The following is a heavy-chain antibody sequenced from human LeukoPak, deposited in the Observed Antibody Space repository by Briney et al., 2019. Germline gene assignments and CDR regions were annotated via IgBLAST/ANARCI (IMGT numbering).Heavy chain of an antibody. CDR2: IYYSGST. CDR1: GGSISSSSYY. CDR3: ARHSRGEGTPSDY. J-gene: IGHJ4*02. D-gene: IGHD3-10*01. V-gene: IGHV4-39*01. Sequence: KASETLSLTCTVSGGSISSSSYYWGWIRQPPGKGLKWIGSIYYSGSTYYNPSLKSRVTISVDTSKNQFSLKLSSVTAADTAVYYCARHSRGEGTPSDYWGQGALVTVSS.